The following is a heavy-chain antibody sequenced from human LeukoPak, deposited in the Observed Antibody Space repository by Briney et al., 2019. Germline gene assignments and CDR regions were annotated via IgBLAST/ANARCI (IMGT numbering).Heavy chain of an antibody. Sequence: ASVKVSCKASGYTFTSYAMHWVRQAPGQRLERMGWINAGNGNTKYSQKFLGRVTITRDTSASTAYMELSSLRSEDTAVYYRARGGVVPAAIPDYWGQGTLVTVSS. J-gene: IGHJ4*02. CDR2: INAGNGNT. CDR1: GYTFTSYA. CDR3: ARGGVVPAAIPDY. V-gene: IGHV1-3*01. D-gene: IGHD2-2*01.